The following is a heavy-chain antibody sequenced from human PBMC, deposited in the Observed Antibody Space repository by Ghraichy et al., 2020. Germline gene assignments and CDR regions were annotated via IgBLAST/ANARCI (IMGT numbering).Heavy chain of an antibody. J-gene: IGHJ4*02. CDR1: GFTFSTHS. D-gene: IGHD6-19*01. V-gene: IGHV3-21*01. Sequence: GGSLRLSCAASGFTFSTHSMNWVRQAPGKGLEWISSISSRSTTIYYAASVKGRFTISRDNAKKSLYLRMNSLRAEDTAVYYCARDRVAVALDYWGQGALVTVSS. CDR2: ISSRSTTI. CDR3: ARDRVAVALDY.